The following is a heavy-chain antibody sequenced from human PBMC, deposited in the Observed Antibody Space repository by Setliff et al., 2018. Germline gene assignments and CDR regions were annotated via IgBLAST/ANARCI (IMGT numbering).Heavy chain of an antibody. CDR2: INPNSGDT. CDR1: GYTFGAHY. V-gene: IGHV1-2*02. Sequence: ASVKVSCKASGYTFGAHYIHWVRQAPGQGFEWMGWINPNSGDTNYAQNFQGRVTMTRDTSINTVYMDLSGLTSDDTAVYYCARWEYGSGSSNFDYWGQGTLVTVS. CDR3: ARWEYGSGSSNFDY. D-gene: IGHD3-10*01. J-gene: IGHJ4*02.